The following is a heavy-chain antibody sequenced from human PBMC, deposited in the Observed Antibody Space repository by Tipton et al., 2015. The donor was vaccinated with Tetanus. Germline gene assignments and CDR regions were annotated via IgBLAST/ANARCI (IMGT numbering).Heavy chain of an antibody. V-gene: IGHV4-34*01. CDR1: GGTFSGYY. Sequence: TLSLTCTIYGGTFSGYYCSWIRQPPGRGLEWIGEIHPSGSTNYNPSLTSRGTISIDTSRNQFSLQLSSVTAADTALYFCARRSHIGAPVWGQGTLVTVAS. CDR2: IHPSGST. D-gene: IGHD2-21*01. J-gene: IGHJ3*01. CDR3: ARRSHIGAPV.